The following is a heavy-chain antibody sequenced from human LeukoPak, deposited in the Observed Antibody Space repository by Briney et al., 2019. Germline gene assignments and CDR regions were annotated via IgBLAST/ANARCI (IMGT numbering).Heavy chain of an antibody. CDR1: GGSISSHY. D-gene: IGHD6-13*01. J-gene: IGHJ4*02. CDR2: VYTSGST. Sequence: SETLSLTCTVSGGSISSHYWSWIRQPAGKGLEWIGRVYTSGSTNYNPSLKSRVTMSVDTSKNQFSLKLSSVTAADTAVYYCARDRGAVRAAAEPYFDYWGQGTLVTVSP. CDR3: ARDRGAVRAAAEPYFDY. V-gene: IGHV4-4*07.